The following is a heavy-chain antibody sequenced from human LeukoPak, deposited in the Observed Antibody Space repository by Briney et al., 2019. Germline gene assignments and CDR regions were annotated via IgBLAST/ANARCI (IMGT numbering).Heavy chain of an antibody. CDR1: GGTFSSYA. Sequence: ASVKVSXKASGGTFSSYAISWVRQAHGQGLEWIGGIIPIFGTANYAQKFQGRVTITADESTSTAYMELSSLRSEDTAVYYCASRITAPRFGVVITLLPPDYWGQGTLVTVSS. D-gene: IGHD3-3*01. J-gene: IGHJ4*02. CDR3: ASRITAPRFGVVITLLPPDY. V-gene: IGHV1-69*01. CDR2: IIPIFGTA.